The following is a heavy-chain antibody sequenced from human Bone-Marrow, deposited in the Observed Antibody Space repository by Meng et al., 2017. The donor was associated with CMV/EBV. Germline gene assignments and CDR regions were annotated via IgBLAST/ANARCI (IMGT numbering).Heavy chain of an antibody. Sequence: GGSLRLSCAASGFTFSSYEMNWVRRAPGKGLEWVSYISSSGSTIYYADSVKGRFTISRDNAKNSLYLQMNSLRAEDTAVYYCARDMPDTYCSSTSCTNGPDYWGQGTLVTVSS. V-gene: IGHV3-48*03. J-gene: IGHJ4*02. CDR3: ARDMPDTYCSSTSCTNGPDY. CDR1: GFTFSSYE. CDR2: ISSSGSTI. D-gene: IGHD2-2*01.